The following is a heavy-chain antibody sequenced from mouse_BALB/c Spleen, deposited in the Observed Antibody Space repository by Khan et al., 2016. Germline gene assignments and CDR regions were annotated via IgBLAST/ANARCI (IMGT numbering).Heavy chain of an antibody. Sequence: EVQLQESGPGLVKPSQSLSLTCTVTDYSITSDYAWNWIRQFPGNKLEWMGYISYSGSTSYNPSLKSRISITRDTSKNQFFLQLNSVTTEDTATYYCARNDYSYYFDYWGQGTTLTVSS. V-gene: IGHV3-2*02. D-gene: IGHD2-4*01. CDR2: ISYSGST. CDR3: ARNDYSYYFDY. CDR1: DYSITSDYA. J-gene: IGHJ2*01.